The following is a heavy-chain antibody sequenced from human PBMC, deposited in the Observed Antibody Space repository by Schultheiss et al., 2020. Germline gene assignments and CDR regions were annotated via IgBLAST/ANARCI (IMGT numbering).Heavy chain of an antibody. V-gene: IGHV3-30*04. J-gene: IGHJ6*02. Sequence: GGSLRLSCAASGFTFSSYAMHWVRQAPGKGLEWVAVISYDGSNKYYADSVKGRFTISRDNSKNTLYLQMNSLRAEDTAVYYCARGLLWFGESYGMDVWGQGTTVTVSS. CDR3: ARGLLWFGESYGMDV. CDR1: GFTFSSYA. D-gene: IGHD3-10*01. CDR2: ISYDGSNK.